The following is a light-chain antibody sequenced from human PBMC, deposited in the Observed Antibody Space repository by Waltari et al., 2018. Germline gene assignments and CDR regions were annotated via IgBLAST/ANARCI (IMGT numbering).Light chain of an antibody. CDR1: QSVSSNY. CDR2: DAS. V-gene: IGKV3-20*01. Sequence: EIVLTQSPGTLSLSPGERATLSCRASQSVSSNYLAWYQQKPGQAPRLLIYDASNRATGIPDRFSGSGSGTDFTLTISRLEPEDFAVYYCHQYGSSPLTFGGGTKV. J-gene: IGKJ4*01. CDR3: HQYGSSPLT.